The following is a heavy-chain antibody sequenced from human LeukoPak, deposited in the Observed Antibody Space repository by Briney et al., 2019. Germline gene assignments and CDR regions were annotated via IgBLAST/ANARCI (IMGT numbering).Heavy chain of an antibody. D-gene: IGHD3-10*01. J-gene: IGHJ4*02. V-gene: IGHV4-39*01. CDR3: ARKPYGSGRFDY. CDR2: IYYSGST. CDR1: GXSVNSGSYY. Sequence: SETLSLTCTVSGXSVNSGSYYWGWIRQPPGEGLEWIANIYYSGSTSYSPSLKSRVTISVDTSKNQFSLKLNSVTAADTAVYYCARKPYGSGRFDYWGQGILVTVSS.